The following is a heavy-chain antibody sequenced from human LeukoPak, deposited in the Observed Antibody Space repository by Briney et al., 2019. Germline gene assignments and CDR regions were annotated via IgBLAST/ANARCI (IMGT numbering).Heavy chain of an antibody. CDR3: ARADSSSWYLFDY. CDR2: ISSSGSTI. J-gene: IGHJ4*02. Sequence: GGSLRLSCAASGFTFSSYEMNWVRQAPGKGLEWVSYISSSGSTIYYADSVKGRFTISSDNAKNSLYLQMNSLRAEDTAVYYCARADSSSWYLFDYWGQGTLVTVSS. D-gene: IGHD6-13*01. CDR1: GFTFSSYE. V-gene: IGHV3-48*03.